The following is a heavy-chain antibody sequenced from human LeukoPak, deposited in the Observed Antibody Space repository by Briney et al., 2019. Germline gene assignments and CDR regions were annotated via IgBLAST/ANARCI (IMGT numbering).Heavy chain of an antibody. V-gene: IGHV4-31*03. CDR2: IYYSGST. J-gene: IGHJ5*02. Sequence: SQTLSLTCTVSGGSISSGGYYWSWIRQHPGKGLEWIGYIYYSGSTYYNPSLKSRVTISVDTSKNQFSLKLSSVTAADTAVYYCARNIRVGALPFGPWGQGTLVTVSS. D-gene: IGHD1-26*01. CDR3: ARNIRVGALPFGP. CDR1: GGSISSGGYY.